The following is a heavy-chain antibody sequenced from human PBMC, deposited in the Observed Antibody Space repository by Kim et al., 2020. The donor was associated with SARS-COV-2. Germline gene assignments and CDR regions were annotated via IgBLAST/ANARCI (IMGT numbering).Heavy chain of an antibody. CDR3: ARDRRYVGRYNYYYGMDV. V-gene: IGHV4-34*01. CDR1: GGSFSGYY. Sequence: SETLSLTCAVYGGSFSGYYWSWIRQPPGKGLEWIGEINHSGSTNYNPSLKSRVTISVDTSKNQFSLKLSSVTAADTAVYYCARDRRYVGRYNYYYGMDV. J-gene: IGHJ6*01. CDR2: INHSGST. D-gene: IGHD3-10*01.